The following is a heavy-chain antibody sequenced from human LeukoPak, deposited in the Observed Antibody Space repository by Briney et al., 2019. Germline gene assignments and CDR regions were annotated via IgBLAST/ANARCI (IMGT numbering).Heavy chain of an antibody. CDR3: ARVPYYDSSGRPGGYFDY. Sequence: ASVKVSCKASGYTFTGYYMHWVRQAPGQGLEWMGWINPNSGGTNYAQKFQGRVTMTRDTSISTAYMELSRLRSDDTAVYHCARVPYYDSSGRPGGYFDYWGQGTLVTVSS. CDR1: GYTFTGYY. CDR2: INPNSGGT. D-gene: IGHD3-22*01. V-gene: IGHV1-2*02. J-gene: IGHJ4*02.